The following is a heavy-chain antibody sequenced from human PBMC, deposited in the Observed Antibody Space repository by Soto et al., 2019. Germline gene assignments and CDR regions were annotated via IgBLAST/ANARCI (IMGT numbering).Heavy chain of an antibody. J-gene: IGHJ4*02. CDR3: ARGYYDSSGYYDY. Sequence: PSETLSLTCTVSGGSISSSSYYWGWIRQPPGKGLEWIGSIYYSGSTYYNPSLKSQVTISVDTSKNQFSLKLSSVTAADTAVYYCARGYYDSSGYYDYWGQGTLVTVS. D-gene: IGHD3-22*01. CDR2: IYYSGST. V-gene: IGHV4-39*01. CDR1: GGSISSSSYY.